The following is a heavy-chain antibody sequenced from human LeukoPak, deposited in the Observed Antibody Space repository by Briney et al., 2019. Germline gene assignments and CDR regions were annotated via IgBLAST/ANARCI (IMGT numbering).Heavy chain of an antibody. V-gene: IGHV3-33*01. D-gene: IGHD1-7*01. CDR1: GFTFGSYG. Sequence: GRSLRLSCAASGFTFGSYGMHWVRQAPGKGLEWVAVIWYDGSNKYYADSVKGRFTISRDNSKNTLYLQMNSLRAEDAAVYYCARAGNYYFDLWGRGTQVTVSS. CDR3: ARAGNYYFDL. CDR2: IWYDGSNK. J-gene: IGHJ2*01.